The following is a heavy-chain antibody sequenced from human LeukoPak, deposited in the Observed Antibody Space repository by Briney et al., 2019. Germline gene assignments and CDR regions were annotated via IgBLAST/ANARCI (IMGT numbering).Heavy chain of an antibody. Sequence: SETLSLTCTVSGGSISSYYWSWIRQPPGKGLEWIGYIYYSGSTNYNPSLKSRVTISVDTSKNQFSPKLSSVTAADTAVYYCARESPRVYYFDYWGQGTLVTVSS. D-gene: IGHD3-3*01. J-gene: IGHJ4*02. CDR2: IYYSGST. CDR3: ARESPRVYYFDY. V-gene: IGHV4-59*01. CDR1: GGSISSYY.